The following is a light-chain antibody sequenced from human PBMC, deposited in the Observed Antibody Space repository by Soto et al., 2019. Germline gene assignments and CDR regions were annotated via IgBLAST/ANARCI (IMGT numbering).Light chain of an antibody. CDR1: QSISSW. V-gene: IGKV1-5*01. CDR2: DAS. CDR3: QQSYSTPRGYT. Sequence: DIQMTQSPSTLSASVGDRVTITCRASQSISSWLAWYQQKPGKAPKLLIYDASSLESGVPSRFSGSGSGTEFTLTISSLQPDDFATYYCQQSYSTPRGYTFGQGTKLEIK. J-gene: IGKJ2*01.